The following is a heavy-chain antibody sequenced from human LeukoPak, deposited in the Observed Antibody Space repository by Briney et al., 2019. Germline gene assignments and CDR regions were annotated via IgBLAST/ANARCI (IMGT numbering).Heavy chain of an antibody. Sequence: PSETLSLTCAVYGGSFSGYYWSWIRQPPGKGLEWIGEINHSGSTNYSPSLKSRVTISVDTSKNQFSLKLSSVTAADTAVYYCARDQRYVWGSYRSLDYWGQGTLVTVSS. J-gene: IGHJ4*02. V-gene: IGHV4-34*01. CDR2: INHSGST. CDR3: ARDQRYVWGSYRSLDY. D-gene: IGHD3-16*02. CDR1: GGSFSGYY.